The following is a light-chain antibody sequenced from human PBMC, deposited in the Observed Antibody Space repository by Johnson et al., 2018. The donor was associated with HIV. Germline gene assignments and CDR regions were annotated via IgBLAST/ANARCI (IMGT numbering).Light chain of an antibody. CDR1: SSNIGNNY. V-gene: IGLV1-51*01. CDR2: DNN. Sequence: QSVLSQPPSVSAAPGQKVTISCSGSSSNIGNNYVSWYQQLPGTAPKLLIYDNNKRPSGIPDRFSGYKSGTSATLDITGLQTGDEGDSYCGAWDSSLNAYVCGAGTKVTVL. CDR3: GAWDSSLNAYV. J-gene: IGLJ1*01.